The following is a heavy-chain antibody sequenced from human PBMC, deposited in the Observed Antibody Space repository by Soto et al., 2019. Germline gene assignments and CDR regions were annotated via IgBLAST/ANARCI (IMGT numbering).Heavy chain of an antibody. J-gene: IGHJ5*01. CDR3: ATENSNGNWFDP. CDR1: GYTLTELS. Sequence: ASVKVSCKVSGYTLTELSMHWVRQAPGKGLEWMGGFDPEDGETIYAQKFQGRVTMTEDTSTDTAYMELSSLRSEDTAVYYCATENSNGNWFDPWGQGTLVTVSS. D-gene: IGHD4-4*01. CDR2: FDPEDGET. V-gene: IGHV1-24*01.